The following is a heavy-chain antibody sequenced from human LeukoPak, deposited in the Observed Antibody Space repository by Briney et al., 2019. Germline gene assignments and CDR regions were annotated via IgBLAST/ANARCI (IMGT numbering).Heavy chain of an antibody. CDR1: GGSISSHY. J-gene: IGHJ4*02. V-gene: IGHV4-59*11. D-gene: IGHD3-10*01. Sequence: PSETLSLTCTVSGGSISSHYWSSIRPPPGRGLEWVGYIYYTGSTNYTPSLKSRVSISVDTSKNQFSLKLSSVTAVDTAGYDCARYGSGSYRQFDYWSQGTLVTVSS. CDR3: ARYGSGSYRQFDY. CDR2: IYYTGST.